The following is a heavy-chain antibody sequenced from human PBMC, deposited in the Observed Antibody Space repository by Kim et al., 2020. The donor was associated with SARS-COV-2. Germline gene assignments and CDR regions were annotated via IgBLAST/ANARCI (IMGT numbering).Heavy chain of an antibody. CDR1: GGTFSSYA. Sequence: SVKVSCKASGGTFSSYAISWVRQAPGQGLEWMGGIIPIFGTANYAQKFQGRVTITADESTSTAYMELSSLRSEDTAVYYCARMTRSDYDFWSAEYRGHYYYGMDVWGQGTTVTVSS. CDR3: ARMTRSDYDFWSAEYRGHYYYGMDV. CDR2: IIPIFGTA. V-gene: IGHV1-69*13. J-gene: IGHJ6*02. D-gene: IGHD3-3*01.